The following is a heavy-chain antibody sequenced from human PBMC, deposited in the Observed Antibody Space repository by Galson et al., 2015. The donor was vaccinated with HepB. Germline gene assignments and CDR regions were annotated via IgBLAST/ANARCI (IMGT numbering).Heavy chain of an antibody. CDR1: GFTFSSYS. V-gene: IGHV3-21*01. J-gene: IGHJ6*03. CDR2: ISRTSDYI. Sequence: LRLSCAASGFTFSSYSMNWVRQAPGKGLEWVSSISRTSDYIYYADSVKGRFTISRDNAKNSVYLQMNSLRAEDTAMYYCARERDFYYNYMDVWGKGTTVTVSS. CDR3: ARERDFYYNYMDV.